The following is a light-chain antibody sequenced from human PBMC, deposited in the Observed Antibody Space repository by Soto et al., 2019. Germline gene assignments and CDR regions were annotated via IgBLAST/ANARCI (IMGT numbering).Light chain of an antibody. V-gene: IGKV3-15*01. J-gene: IGKJ4*01. CDR3: QQYNNWPLT. CDR2: GAS. Sequence: EIAMTQFPATLSLSPGERATLSCRASQSVNSNLAWYQQKPGQAPRLLIYGASTRATGIPARFSGSGSGTEFTVTISSLQSEDFAVYYCQQYNNWPLTFGGGTKVEIK. CDR1: QSVNSN.